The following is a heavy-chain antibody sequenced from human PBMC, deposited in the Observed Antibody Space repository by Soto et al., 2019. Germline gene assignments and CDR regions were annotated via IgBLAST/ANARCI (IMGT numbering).Heavy chain of an antibody. J-gene: IGHJ5*02. V-gene: IGHV4-30-2*01. CDR3: TRAEGIAARPGWFDP. D-gene: IGHD6-6*01. CDR2: LYHIGST. CDR1: GGSISSGGYS. Sequence: SETLSLTCAVSGGSISSGGYSWSWIRQPPGKGLEWIGYLYHIGSTYHNPSLRSRVTITVDRSKNQFSLKLSSVTAADTAVYYCTRAEGIAARPGWFDPWGQGTLVTVSS.